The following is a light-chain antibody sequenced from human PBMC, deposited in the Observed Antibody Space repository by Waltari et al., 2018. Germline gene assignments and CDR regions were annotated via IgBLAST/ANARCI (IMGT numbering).Light chain of an antibody. CDR2: KAS. CDR1: QSISRW. Sequence: DIQMTQSPSTLSASVGDRVTIPCRASQSISRWVAWYQQKPGKAPKLLIYKASSLESGVPSRFSGNGSGTEFTLTISNLQPDDFAIYYCQQYDRYPYTFGQGTKLEIK. J-gene: IGKJ2*01. CDR3: QQYDRYPYT. V-gene: IGKV1-5*03.